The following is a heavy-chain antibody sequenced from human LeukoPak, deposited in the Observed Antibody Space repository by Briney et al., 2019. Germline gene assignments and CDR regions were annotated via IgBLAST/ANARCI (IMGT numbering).Heavy chain of an antibody. CDR1: GFTFSSYG. V-gene: IGHV3-30*02. Sequence: GGSLRLSCAASGFTFSSYGMHWVRQAPGKGLEWVAFIWYDGSSKYYADSVKGRFTISRDNSKNTLYLQMNSLRAEDTAVYYCAKHHCSSTSCYRVFDFWGQGTLVTVSS. CDR2: IWYDGSSK. CDR3: AKHHCSSTSCYRVFDF. J-gene: IGHJ4*02. D-gene: IGHD2-2*02.